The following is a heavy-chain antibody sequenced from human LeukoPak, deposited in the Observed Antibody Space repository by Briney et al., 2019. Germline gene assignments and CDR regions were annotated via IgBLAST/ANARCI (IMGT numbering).Heavy chain of an antibody. J-gene: IGHJ4*02. D-gene: IGHD3-10*01. V-gene: IGHV1-2*02. Sequence: ASVKVSCKTSGYTFSDYYIHWVRQAPGQGLEWMGWIDPKSGGTDYAQKFQGRVIMTRDTSSGTAHMEVSRLKSDDTALYYCARAGRITMVRGVKGDDYWGQGTLVTVSS. CDR1: GYTFSDYY. CDR3: ARAGRITMVRGVKGDDY. CDR2: IDPKSGGT.